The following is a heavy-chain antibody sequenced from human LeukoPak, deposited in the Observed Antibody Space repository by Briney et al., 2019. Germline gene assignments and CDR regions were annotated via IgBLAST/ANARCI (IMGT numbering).Heavy chain of an antibody. CDR1: GFTFSSYS. J-gene: IGHJ4*02. CDR3: ARDRYGDYIFDY. Sequence: GGSLRLSCAASGFTFSSYSMNWVRQAPGKGLEWVSSISSSSSYIYYADSVKGRFTISRENAKNSLYLQMNSLRAEDTAVYYCARDRYGDYIFDYWGQGTLVTVSS. CDR2: ISSSSSYI. V-gene: IGHV3-21*01. D-gene: IGHD4-17*01.